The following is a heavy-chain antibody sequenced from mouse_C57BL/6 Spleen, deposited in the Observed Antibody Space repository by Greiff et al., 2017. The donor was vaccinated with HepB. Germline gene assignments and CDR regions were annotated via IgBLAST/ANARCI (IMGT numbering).Heavy chain of an antibody. V-gene: IGHV1-39*01. CDR3: SRAITTDYYAMDY. CDR1: GYSFTDYN. J-gene: IGHJ4*01. D-gene: IGHD1-1*01. Sequence: VQLQQSGPELVKPGASVKISCKASGYSFTDYNMNWVKQSNGKSLEWIGVINPNYGTTSYNQKFKGKATLTVDQSSSTAYMQLNSPTSEDSAVYYCSRAITTDYYAMDYWGQGTSVTVSS. CDR2: INPNYGTT.